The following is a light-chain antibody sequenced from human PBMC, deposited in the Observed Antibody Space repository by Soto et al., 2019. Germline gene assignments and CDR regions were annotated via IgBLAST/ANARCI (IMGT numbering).Light chain of an antibody. CDR2: DAS. J-gene: IGKJ4*01. Sequence: EVVLTQSPATLSLSPGEGATLSCRASQSVSNYLVWYQQKPGQAPRLLIYDASNRATGIPARFSGSGSGTDFTITISSLEPEDFAVYYCQQRSDWPPTLGGGTKVEIK. V-gene: IGKV3-11*01. CDR3: QQRSDWPPT. CDR1: QSVSNY.